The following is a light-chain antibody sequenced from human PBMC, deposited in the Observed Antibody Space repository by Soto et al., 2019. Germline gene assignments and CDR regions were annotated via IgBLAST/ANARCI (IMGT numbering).Light chain of an antibody. V-gene: IGKV3D-7*01. CDR2: GAS. J-gene: IGKJ2*01. CDR3: QHDYNLPQT. CDR1: QSVSSSY. Sequence: PGERVTLSCRASQSVSSSYLTWYQQKPGQAPRLLIYGASTRATGIPARFSGSGSGTDFTLTISSLQPEDFAVYYCQHDYNLPQTFGQGTKLEIK.